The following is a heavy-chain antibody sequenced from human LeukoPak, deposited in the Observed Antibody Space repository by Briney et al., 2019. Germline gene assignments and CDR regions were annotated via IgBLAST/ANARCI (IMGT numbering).Heavy chain of an antibody. V-gene: IGHV5-51*01. CDR1: GYSFTSYW. Sequence: GESLKISCKASGYSFTSYWIGWVRLMPGKGLEWMRIIYPGDSDTRYSPSFQGQVTISADKSISTAYLQWSSLKASDTAMYYCARPGYYYGSGSYYYDYWGQGTLVTVSS. J-gene: IGHJ4*02. CDR2: IYPGDSDT. D-gene: IGHD3-10*01. CDR3: ARPGYYYGSGSYYYDY.